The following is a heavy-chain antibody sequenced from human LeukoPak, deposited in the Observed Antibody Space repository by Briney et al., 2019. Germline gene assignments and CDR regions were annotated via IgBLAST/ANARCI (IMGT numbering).Heavy chain of an antibody. D-gene: IGHD3-16*01. V-gene: IGHV1-2*02. CDR3: ARDFGMSPEADAFDI. CDR2: INPNSGGT. J-gene: IGHJ3*02. CDR1: GYTFTGCY. Sequence: ASVKVSCKASGYTFTGCYMHWVRQAPGQGLEWMGWINPNSGGTNYAQKFQGRVTMTRDTSISTAYMELSRLRSDDTAVYYCARDFGMSPEADAFDIWGQGTMVTVSS.